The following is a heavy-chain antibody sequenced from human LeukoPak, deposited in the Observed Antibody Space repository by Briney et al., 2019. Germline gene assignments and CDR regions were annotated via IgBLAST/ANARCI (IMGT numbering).Heavy chain of an antibody. J-gene: IGHJ4*02. D-gene: IGHD3-22*01. CDR1: GGSISSSSYY. Sequence: PSETLSLTCTVSGGSISSSSYYWGWIRQPPGKGLEWIGSIYYSGSTYYNPSLKSRVTISVDTSKNQFSLKLSSVTAADTAVYYCARDKGSGYSNALDYWGQGTLVTVSS. CDR3: ARDKGSGYSNALDY. V-gene: IGHV4-39*07. CDR2: IYYSGST.